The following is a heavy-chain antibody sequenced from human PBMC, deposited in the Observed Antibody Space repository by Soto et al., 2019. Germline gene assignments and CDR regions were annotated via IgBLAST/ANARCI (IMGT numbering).Heavy chain of an antibody. Sequence: EVQLLESGGGLVQPGGSLRLSCAVSGFTFSNYAMNWVRQAPGKGLEWVSVVSGSGSSTYYADSVKGRFTISRDNSKNTLYLQMTSLRVEDTAVYYCARRSPSWAFDSWGQGTMVTVSS. CDR1: GFTFSNYA. CDR3: ARRSPSWAFDS. CDR2: VSGSGSST. D-gene: IGHD2-15*01. V-gene: IGHV3-23*01. J-gene: IGHJ3*02.